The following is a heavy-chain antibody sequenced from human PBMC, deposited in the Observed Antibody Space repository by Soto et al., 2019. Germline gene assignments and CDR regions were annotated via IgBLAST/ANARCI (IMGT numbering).Heavy chain of an antibody. D-gene: IGHD2-15*01. V-gene: IGHV1-69*04. Sequence: ASVKVSCKASGGTFSSYTISWVRQAPGQGLEWMGRIIPILGIANYAQKFQGRVTITADKSTSTAYMELSSLRSEDTAVYYCARDSLRTVVAATSNWFDPWGQGTLVTVSS. J-gene: IGHJ5*02. CDR2: IIPILGIA. CDR1: GGTFSSYT. CDR3: ARDSLRTVVAATSNWFDP.